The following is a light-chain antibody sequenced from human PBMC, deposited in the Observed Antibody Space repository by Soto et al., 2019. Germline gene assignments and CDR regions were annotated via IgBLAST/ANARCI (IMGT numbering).Light chain of an antibody. CDR1: TSNVGGFNL. CDR3: CSSGGSPTYV. CDR2: EVS. V-gene: IGLV2-23*02. J-gene: IGLJ1*01. Sequence: QSALTQPASVSGSLGQSINISCTGTTSNVGGFNLVSWYQQHRGKAPKVILYEVSRRPSGVSNRFSGSKSGNTASLTISGLKVEDEADYYCCSSGGSPTYVFGTGTKLTVL.